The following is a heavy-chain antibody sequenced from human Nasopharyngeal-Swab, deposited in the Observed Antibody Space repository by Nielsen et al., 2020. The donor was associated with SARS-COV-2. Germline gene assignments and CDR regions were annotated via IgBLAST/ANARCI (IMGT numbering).Heavy chain of an antibody. D-gene: IGHD3-22*01. J-gene: IGHJ4*02. Sequence: SETLSLTCTVSGGSISSYYWSWIRQPPGKGLEWIGYIYYSGSTNYNPSLKSRVTISVDTSKNQFSLKLSSVTAADTAVYYCARGGYYDSSGPYYFDYWGQGTLVTVSS. CDR3: ARGGYYDSSGPYYFDY. V-gene: IGHV4-59*12. CDR1: GGSISSYY. CDR2: IYYSGST.